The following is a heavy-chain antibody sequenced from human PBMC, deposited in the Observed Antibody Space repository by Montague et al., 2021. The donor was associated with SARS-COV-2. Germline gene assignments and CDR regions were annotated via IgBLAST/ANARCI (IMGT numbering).Heavy chain of an antibody. Sequence: SETLSLTCAVSGGSFSGYYWNWIRQSPGRGLEWIGEINHSGSTNYNPSLESRVTMSVDTYKNQFSLTLRSATAADTGLYYCAVYQELNFYYYYAMDVWGQGTTVTVSS. CDR2: INHSGST. D-gene: IGHD2-2*01. CDR3: AVYQELNFYYYYAMDV. CDR1: GGSFSGYY. V-gene: IGHV4-34*01. J-gene: IGHJ6*02.